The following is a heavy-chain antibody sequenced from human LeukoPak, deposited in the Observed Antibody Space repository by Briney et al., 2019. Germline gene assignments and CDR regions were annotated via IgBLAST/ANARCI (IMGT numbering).Heavy chain of an antibody. CDR3: ARGQQLVDDTKEKNYYYYYMDV. CDR2: IYYSGST. D-gene: IGHD6-13*01. CDR1: GGSISNYY. J-gene: IGHJ6*03. V-gene: IGHV4-59*01. Sequence: SETLSLTCTVSGGSISNYYWGWIRQAPGKGLEWIGYIYYSGSTNYSPSLKSRVTISVDTSKNQFSLKLSSVTAADTAVYYCARGQQLVDDTKEKNYYYYYMDVWGKGTTVTISS.